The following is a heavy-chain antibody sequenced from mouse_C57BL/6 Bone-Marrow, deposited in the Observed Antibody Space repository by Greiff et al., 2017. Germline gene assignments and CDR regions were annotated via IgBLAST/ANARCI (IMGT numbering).Heavy chain of an antibody. V-gene: IGHV5-6*02. CDR3: ARHAGFAY. J-gene: IGHJ3*01. Sequence: EVKLVASGGDLVKPGGSLKLSCAASGFTFSSYGMSWVRQTPDKRLEWVATISSGGSYTYYPDSVKGRFTISRDNAKNTLYLQMSSLKSEDTAMYYCARHAGFAYWGQGTLVTVSA. CDR1: GFTFSSYG. CDR2: ISSGGSYT.